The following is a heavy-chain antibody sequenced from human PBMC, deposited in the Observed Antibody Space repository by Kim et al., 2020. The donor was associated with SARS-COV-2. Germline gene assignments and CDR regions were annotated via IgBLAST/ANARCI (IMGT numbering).Heavy chain of an antibody. J-gene: IGHJ4*02. V-gene: IGHV4-34*01. CDR1: GGSFSHFC. D-gene: IGHD6-19*01. Sequence: SETLSLTCAVYGGSFSHFCWTWLRQAPGKGLEWIGEINHDGNTDYNPSLKSRVNLSVDVSKNQFSLKVTSVTAADTAVYYFARGGGNGWYVDYLDKGALVSDSS. CDR3: ARGGGNGWYVDY. CDR2: INHDGNT.